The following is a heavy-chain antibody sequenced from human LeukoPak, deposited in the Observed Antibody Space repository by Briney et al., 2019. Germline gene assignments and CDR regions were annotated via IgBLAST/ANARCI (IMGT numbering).Heavy chain of an antibody. J-gene: IGHJ3*02. D-gene: IGHD5-24*01. CDR2: IYFSGST. V-gene: IGHV4-59*12. Sequence: SETLSLTCTVSGGSLSSYYWSWIRQPPGKGLEWIGYIYFSGSTNYNPSLKSGVTISVDTIKNQFSLKLSSVTAADTAVYYCARDYGYKAFYIWGQGTLVTVSA. CDR1: GGSLSSYY. CDR3: ARDYGYKAFYI.